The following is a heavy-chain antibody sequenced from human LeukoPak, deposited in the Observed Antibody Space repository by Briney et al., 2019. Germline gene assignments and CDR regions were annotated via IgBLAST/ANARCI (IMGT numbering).Heavy chain of an antibody. V-gene: IGHV3-21*01. Sequence: PGGSLRLSCAASGFTFSSYSMNWVRQAPGKGLEWVSSISSSSSYIYYADSVKGRFTISRDNAKNSLYLQMNSPRAEDTAVYYCARDQLGVANYWGQGTLVTVSS. J-gene: IGHJ4*02. CDR3: ARDQLGVANY. CDR1: GFTFSSYS. D-gene: IGHD2-8*01. CDR2: ISSSSSYI.